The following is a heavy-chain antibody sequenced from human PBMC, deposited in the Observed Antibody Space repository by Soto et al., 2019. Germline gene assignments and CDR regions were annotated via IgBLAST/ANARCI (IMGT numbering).Heavy chain of an antibody. J-gene: IGHJ4*02. D-gene: IGHD3-22*01. Sequence: QVQLVESGGGVVQPGRSLRLSCAASGFTFSSYGMHWVRQAPGKGLEWVAVIWYDGSNKYYADSVKGRFTISRDNSKNTLYLQMNSLRAEDTAVYYCAREFTHSGYYSQIDYWGQGTLVTVSS. CDR3: AREFTHSGYYSQIDY. CDR2: IWYDGSNK. V-gene: IGHV3-33*01. CDR1: GFTFSSYG.